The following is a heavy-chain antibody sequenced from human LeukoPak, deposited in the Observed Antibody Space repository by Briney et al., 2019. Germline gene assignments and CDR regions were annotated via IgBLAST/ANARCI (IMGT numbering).Heavy chain of an antibody. CDR3: ASIAVAGMSY. CDR1: GGSISGHY. J-gene: IGHJ4*02. D-gene: IGHD6-19*01. V-gene: IGHV4-59*08. Sequence: SETLSLTCTVSGGSISGHYWIWIRQPPGKGLEWIGYIYYTGSTNYNPSLKSRVTISLDTSKNQFSLKLSSVTAADTAVYYCASIAVAGMSYWGQGTLVTVSS. CDR2: IYYTGST.